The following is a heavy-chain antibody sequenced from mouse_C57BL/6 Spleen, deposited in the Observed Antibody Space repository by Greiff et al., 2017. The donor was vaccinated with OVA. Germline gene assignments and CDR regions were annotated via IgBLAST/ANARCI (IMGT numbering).Heavy chain of an antibody. J-gene: IGHJ4*01. Sequence: EVKLVESGGDLVKPGGSLKLSCAASGFTFSSYGMSWVRQTPDKRLEWVATISSGGSYTYYPDSVKGRFTISRDNAKNTLYLQMSSLKSEDTAMYYGARRGDYGGYYYAMDYWGQGTSVTVSS. CDR1: GFTFSSYG. D-gene: IGHD2-4*01. CDR3: ARRGDYGGYYYAMDY. V-gene: IGHV5-6*02. CDR2: ISSGGSYT.